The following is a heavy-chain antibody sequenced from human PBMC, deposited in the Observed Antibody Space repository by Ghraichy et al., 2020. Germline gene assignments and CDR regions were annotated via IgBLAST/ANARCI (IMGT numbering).Heavy chain of an antibody. Sequence: GGSLRLSCAASGFTFSSYAMHWVRQAPGKGLEWVAVISYDGSNKYYADSVKGRFTISRDNSKNTLYLQMNSLRAEDTAVYYCARDQEEQWLPRSWFDPWGQGTLVTVSS. CDR2: ISYDGSNK. J-gene: IGHJ5*02. V-gene: IGHV3-30-3*01. D-gene: IGHD6-19*01. CDR3: ARDQEEQWLPRSWFDP. CDR1: GFTFSSYA.